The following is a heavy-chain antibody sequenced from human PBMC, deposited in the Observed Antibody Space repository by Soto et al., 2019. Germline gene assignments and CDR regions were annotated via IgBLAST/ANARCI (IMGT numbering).Heavy chain of an antibody. D-gene: IGHD6-19*01. CDR1: GFTFSSYA. CDR2: ISGSGGST. Sequence: PGGSLRLSWAASGFTFSSYAMSWVRQAPGKGLGWVSAISGSGGSTYYADSVKGRFTISRDDSKNTLYLQMNSLRAEDTAVYYCAQSSEAVAGIVAYRGQGTLVTISS. V-gene: IGHV3-23*01. CDR3: AQSSEAVAGIVAY. J-gene: IGHJ4*02.